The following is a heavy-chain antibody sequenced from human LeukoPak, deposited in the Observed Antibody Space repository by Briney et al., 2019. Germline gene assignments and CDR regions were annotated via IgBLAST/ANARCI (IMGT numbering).Heavy chain of an antibody. Sequence: GGSLRLSCAASGFTFSSYAMSWVRQAPGKGLEWVSSISSSSSYIYYADSVKGRFTISRDNAKNSLYLQMNSLRAEDTAVYYCARDRYSGYDSVGAFDIWGQGTMVTVSS. J-gene: IGHJ3*02. CDR3: ARDRYSGYDSVGAFDI. D-gene: IGHD5-12*01. CDR1: GFTFSSYA. CDR2: ISSSSSYI. V-gene: IGHV3-21*01.